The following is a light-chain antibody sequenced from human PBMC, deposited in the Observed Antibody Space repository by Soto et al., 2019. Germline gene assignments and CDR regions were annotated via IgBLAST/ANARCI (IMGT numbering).Light chain of an antibody. V-gene: IGKV3-15*01. CDR1: QSVSSN. J-gene: IGKJ1*01. CDR3: QQYNTLPWT. CDR2: GAS. Sequence: EIVMTQSPATLSVSPGERATLSCRASQSVSSNLAWYQQKPGQALRLLIYGASTRVTGIPARFSGSGSGTQFTRPIRSLQSEDFAVYYCQQYNTLPWTFGQGTKVEIK.